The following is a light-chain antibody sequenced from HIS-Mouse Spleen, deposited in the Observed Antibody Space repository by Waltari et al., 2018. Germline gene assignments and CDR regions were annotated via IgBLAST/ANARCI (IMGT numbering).Light chain of an antibody. CDR3: LQDYNYPRT. Sequence: AIQMTQSPSSLSASVGDRVTITYRASQGIRNDLGWYQQKPGKAPKLLIYAASSLQSGVPSRFSRSGSGTAFTLTISSQQPEDFATYYCLQDYNYPRTFGQGTKVEIK. CDR2: AAS. J-gene: IGKJ1*01. V-gene: IGKV1-6*01. CDR1: QGIRND.